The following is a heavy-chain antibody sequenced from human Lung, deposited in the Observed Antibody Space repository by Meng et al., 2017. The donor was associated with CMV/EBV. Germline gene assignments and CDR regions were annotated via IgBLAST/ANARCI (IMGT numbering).Heavy chain of an antibody. CDR1: GDSVSSNSAA. D-gene: IGHD3-22*01. CDR3: ARGHYDSSGYPIDY. CDR2: TYYRSKWYN. V-gene: IGHV6-1*01. Sequence: SETLSLXXAISGDSVSSNSAAWNWIRQSPSRGLEWLGRTYYRSKWYNDYAVSVKSRITINPDTSKNQFSLQLNSVTPEDTAVYYCARGHYDSSGYPIDYWGHGTLVTVSS. J-gene: IGHJ4*01.